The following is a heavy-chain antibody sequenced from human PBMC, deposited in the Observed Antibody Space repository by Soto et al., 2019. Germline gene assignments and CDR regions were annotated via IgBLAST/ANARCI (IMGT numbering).Heavy chain of an antibody. CDR2: ISSSSSYI. Sequence: EVQLVESGGGLVKPGGSLRLSCAASGFTFSSYSMNWVRQAPGKGLEWVSSISSSSSYIYYADSVKGRFTISRDNAKNSLYLQMNSMRAEDTAVYYCSHDCGRGYYPFSGGGQGTLVTVSS. CDR1: GFTFSSYS. CDR3: SHDCGRGYYPFSG. J-gene: IGHJ4*02. V-gene: IGHV3-21*01. D-gene: IGHD3-3*01.